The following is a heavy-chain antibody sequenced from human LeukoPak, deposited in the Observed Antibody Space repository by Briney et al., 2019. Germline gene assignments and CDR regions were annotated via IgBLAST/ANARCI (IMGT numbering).Heavy chain of an antibody. CDR1: GGSFSSYY. Sequence: ASETLSLTCTVSGGSFSSYYWSWIRQPAGKGLEWIGHIYTSGTTNYNPSLKSRVTMSVDTSKNQFSLKLSSVTAADTAVYYCARDSGTTGEVKFDPWGQGTLVTVSS. D-gene: IGHD3-10*01. CDR2: IYTSGTT. CDR3: ARDSGTTGEVKFDP. J-gene: IGHJ5*02. V-gene: IGHV4-4*07.